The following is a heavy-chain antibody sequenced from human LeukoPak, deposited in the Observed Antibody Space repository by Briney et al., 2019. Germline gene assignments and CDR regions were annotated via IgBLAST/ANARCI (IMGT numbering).Heavy chain of an antibody. D-gene: IGHD1-14*01. CDR2: IGGSGGNT. J-gene: IGHJ4*02. CDR3: ATRTAATGPHFDS. CDR1: GFTFSSYA. V-gene: IGHV3-23*01. Sequence: GGSLRLCCAASGFTFSSYAMSWVRQASGKGLEWVSAIGGSGGNTYYADSVKGRFTISRDNSKNTFYLQINSLRPEDTAVYYCATRTAATGPHFDSWGQGTLVTVSS.